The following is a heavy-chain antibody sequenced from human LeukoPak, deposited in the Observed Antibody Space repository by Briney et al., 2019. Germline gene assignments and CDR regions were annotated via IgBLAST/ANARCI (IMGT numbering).Heavy chain of an antibody. D-gene: IGHD1-14*01. CDR3: ARSRGVTGFDY. CDR1: GYSFRNYW. CDR2: IYPGDSAT. V-gene: IGHV5-51*01. Sequence: GESLKISCKASGYSFRNYWIGWVRQMPGKGLEWMGIIYPGDSATRYSPSFQGQVTISADRSISTAYLQWSSLKASDTAMYYCARSRGVTGFDYWGQGTLVTVSS. J-gene: IGHJ4*02.